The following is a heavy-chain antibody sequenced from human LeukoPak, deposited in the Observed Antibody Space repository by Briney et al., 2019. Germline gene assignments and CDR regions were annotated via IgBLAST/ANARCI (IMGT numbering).Heavy chain of an antibody. CDR3: AATMIVVVPGPLQH. CDR2: IIPIFGTA. Sequence: GASVTVSCKASGGTFSSYAISWVRQAPGQGLEWMGRIIPIFGTANYAQKFQGRVTITTDESTSTAYMELSSLRSEDTAVYYCAATMIVVVPGPLQHWGQGTLVTVSS. J-gene: IGHJ1*01. CDR1: GGTFSSYA. V-gene: IGHV1-69*05. D-gene: IGHD3-22*01.